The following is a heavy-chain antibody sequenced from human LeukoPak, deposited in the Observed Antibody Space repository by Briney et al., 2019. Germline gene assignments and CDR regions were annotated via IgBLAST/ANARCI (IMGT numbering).Heavy chain of an antibody. Sequence: RPGGSLRLSCAASGFTVSISDMSWVRQAPGKGLEWVSFIFGGDTTYYADSVKGRFTISRDTSENTLYLQMNSLRVEDTAVYYCARDGGSGTLHLSHYYYGMDIWGQGTTVTVSS. J-gene: IGHJ6*02. CDR3: ARDGGSGTLHLSHYYYGMDI. CDR1: GFTVSISD. V-gene: IGHV3-53*01. D-gene: IGHD3-10*01. CDR2: IFGGDTT.